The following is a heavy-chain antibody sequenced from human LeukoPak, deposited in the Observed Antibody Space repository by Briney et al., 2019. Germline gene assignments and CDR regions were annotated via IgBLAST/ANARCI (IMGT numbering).Heavy chain of an antibody. CDR2: ISCDGSNK. CDR3: AASLPNIVVVPATKGPFGY. V-gene: IGHV3-30-3*01. CDR1: GFTFSSYA. D-gene: IGHD2-2*01. Sequence: PGGSLRLSCAASGFTFSSYAMHWVRQAPGKGLEWVAVISCDGSNKYYADSVKGRFTISRDNSKNTLYLQMNSLRAEDTAVYYCAASLPNIVVVPATKGPFGYWGQGALVTVSS. J-gene: IGHJ4*02.